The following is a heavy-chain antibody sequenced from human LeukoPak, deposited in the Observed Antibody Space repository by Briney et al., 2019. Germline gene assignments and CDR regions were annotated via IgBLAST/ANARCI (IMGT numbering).Heavy chain of an antibody. CDR1: GGSFSGYY. D-gene: IGHD6-13*01. J-gene: IGHJ4*02. CDR2: IYHSGST. CDR3: ARGGIAAALRTFYYFDY. Sequence: SETLSLTCAVYGGSFSGYYWSWIRQPPGKGLEWIGEIYHSGSTNYNPSLKSRVTISVDTSKNQFSLKLSSVTAADTAVYYCARGGIAAALRTFYYFDYWGQGTLVTVSS. V-gene: IGHV4-34*01.